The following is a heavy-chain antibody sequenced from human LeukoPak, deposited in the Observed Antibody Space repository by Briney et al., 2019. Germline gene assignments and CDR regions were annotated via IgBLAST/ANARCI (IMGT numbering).Heavy chain of an antibody. J-gene: IGHJ1*01. V-gene: IGHV1-18*01. Sequence: ASVKVSCKASGYTFTSYGISWVRQAPGQGLEWMGWISAYNGNTNYAQKLQGRVTMTTDTSTSTAYMELRSLRSDDTAVYYCASTLPYCGGDCYPPPYFQHWGQGTLVTVSS. CDR2: ISAYNGNT. CDR1: GYTFTSYG. D-gene: IGHD2-21*02. CDR3: ASTLPYCGGDCYPPPYFQH.